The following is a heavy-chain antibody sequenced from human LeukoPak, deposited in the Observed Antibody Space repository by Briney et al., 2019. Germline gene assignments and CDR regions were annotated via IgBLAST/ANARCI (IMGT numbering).Heavy chain of an antibody. Sequence: SETLSLTCTVSGGSISSYYWSWIRQPAGKGLEWIGRIYTSGSTNYNPSLKSRVTMSVDTSKNQFSLKLSSVTATDTAVYYCARAPDSSGPPPYYYYYYMDVWGKGTTVTVSS. CDR2: IYTSGST. CDR1: GGSISSYY. CDR3: ARAPDSSGPPPYYYYYYMDV. J-gene: IGHJ6*03. V-gene: IGHV4-4*07. D-gene: IGHD3-22*01.